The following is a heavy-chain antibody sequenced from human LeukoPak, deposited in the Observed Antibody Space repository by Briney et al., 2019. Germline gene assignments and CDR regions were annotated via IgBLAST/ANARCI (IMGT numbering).Heavy chain of an antibody. CDR1: GFAFSSYE. D-gene: IGHD3-10*01. Sequence: PGGSLRLSCAASGFAFSSYEMNWVRQAPGRGLEWLSYITSSGFTMSYADSVKGRFTISRDNAKNSLYLQMNSLRAEDTAVYYCARGSNDYGSGLPFDPWGQGTLVIVSA. CDR3: ARGSNDYGSGLPFDP. J-gene: IGHJ5*02. CDR2: ITSSGFTM. V-gene: IGHV3-48*03.